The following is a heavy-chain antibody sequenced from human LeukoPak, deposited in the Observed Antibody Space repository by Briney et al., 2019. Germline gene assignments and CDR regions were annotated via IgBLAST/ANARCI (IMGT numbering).Heavy chain of an antibody. Sequence: GGSLRLSCAASGFIVSSSYMSWVRQAPGKGLEWVSVIFSINTTYYADSVKGRFTISKDNYKNTLYLQMTSLRTDDTAVYYCAKDGYDFWSAYQIDLWGQGTLVTVSS. D-gene: IGHD3-3*01. J-gene: IGHJ5*02. CDR1: GFIVSSSY. CDR3: AKDGYDFWSAYQIDL. V-gene: IGHV3-53*01. CDR2: IFSINTT.